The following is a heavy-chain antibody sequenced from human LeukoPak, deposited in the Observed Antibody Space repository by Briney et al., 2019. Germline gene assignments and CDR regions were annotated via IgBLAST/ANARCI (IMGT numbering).Heavy chain of an antibody. V-gene: IGHV4-59*01. J-gene: IGHJ4*02. CDR3: AREVSTNPHFDY. CDR2: IYYIGST. Sequence: SETLSLTCTVSGGSISSYYWTWIRQPPGKGLEWIGYIYYIGSTNYNPSLKSRVTISVDTSKNQFSLRLGSVTAADTAVYYCAREVSTNPHFDYWGQGTRVTVSS. CDR1: GGSISSYY. D-gene: IGHD5/OR15-5a*01.